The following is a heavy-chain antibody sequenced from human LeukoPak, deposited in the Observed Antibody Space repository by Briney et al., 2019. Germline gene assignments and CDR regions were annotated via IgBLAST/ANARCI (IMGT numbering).Heavy chain of an antibody. CDR2: IYSGGST. Sequence: GGSLRLSCAASGFTVSSNYMSWVRQAPGKGLEWVSVIYSGGSTYSADSVKGRFTISPYNSKNTLYLQMNSLRAEDTAVYYCARGSGSYRTPYYYMDVWGKGTTVTVSS. D-gene: IGHD3-10*01. CDR1: GFTVSSNY. J-gene: IGHJ6*03. V-gene: IGHV3-53*01. CDR3: ARGSGSYRTPYYYMDV.